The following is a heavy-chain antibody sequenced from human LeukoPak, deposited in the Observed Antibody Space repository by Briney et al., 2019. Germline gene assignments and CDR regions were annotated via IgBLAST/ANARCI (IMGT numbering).Heavy chain of an antibody. D-gene: IGHD2/OR15-2a*01. Sequence: KPSETLSLTCAVYGGSFSGYYWSWIRQPPGKGLEWIGEINHSGSTNYNPSLKSRVTISVDTSKNQFSLKLSSVTAADTAVYYCARGSLYGRNWFDPWGQGTLVTVSS. CDR3: ARGSLYGRNWFDP. CDR1: GGSFSGYY. J-gene: IGHJ5*02. CDR2: INHSGST. V-gene: IGHV4-34*01.